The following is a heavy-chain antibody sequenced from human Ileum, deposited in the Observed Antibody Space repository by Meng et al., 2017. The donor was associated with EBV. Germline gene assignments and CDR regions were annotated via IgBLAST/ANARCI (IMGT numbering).Heavy chain of an antibody. J-gene: IGHJ6*02. D-gene: IGHD3-10*01. CDR2: IYYSGST. CDR3: ARGDIMVRGMDV. Sequence: RGWGPGLLLPYITLPRSFAVSGGSKSSGGYYWSWFCQPPGKGLEWIGYIYYSGSTYYNPSLKSRVTISVDTSKNQFSLKLSSVTAADTAVYYCARGDIMVRGMDVWGQETTVTVSS. CDR1: GGSKSSGGYY. V-gene: IGHV4-30-4*01.